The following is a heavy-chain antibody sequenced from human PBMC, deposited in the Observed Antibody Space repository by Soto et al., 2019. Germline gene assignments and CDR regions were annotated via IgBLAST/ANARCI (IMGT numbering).Heavy chain of an antibody. D-gene: IGHD6-13*01. CDR2: ISYDGSNK. J-gene: IGHJ4*02. CDR3: AKGYSSSWYFLRPG. Sequence: GGSLRLSFAASGFTFSSYGMHWVRQAQGKGLEWVAVISYDGSNKYYADSVKGRFTISRDNSKNTLYLQMNSLRAEDTAVYYCAKGYSSSWYFLRPGWGQGTLVTVSS. V-gene: IGHV3-30*18. CDR1: GFTFSSYG.